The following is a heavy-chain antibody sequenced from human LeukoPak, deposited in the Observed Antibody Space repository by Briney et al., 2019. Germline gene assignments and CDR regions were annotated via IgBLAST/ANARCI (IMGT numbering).Heavy chain of an antibody. D-gene: IGHD5/OR15-5a*01. CDR2: FYTNGRT. J-gene: IGHJ4*02. CDR1: GVSLNNNY. CDR3: AGGPDTVLFY. Sequence: SETLSLTCSVSGVSLNNNYWTWIRQPAGKGLEYIGRFYTNGRTNYSPSLNSRVTMSVDTSKNQFTLNLSFVTAADTAVYYCAGGPDTVLFYWGQGTLVTVSS. V-gene: IGHV4-4*07.